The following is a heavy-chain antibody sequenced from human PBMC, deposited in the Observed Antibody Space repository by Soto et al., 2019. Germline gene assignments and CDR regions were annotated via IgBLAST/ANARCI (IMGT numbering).Heavy chain of an antibody. Sequence: ETLSLTCTVSGGSISSFYWSWIRQPPGKGLEWIGYIYYSGSTNYNPSLTSRVTISVDTSKNQFSLKLSSVTAADTAVYYCARHRYSYGVYYFDYWGQGTLVTVSS. D-gene: IGHD5-18*01. CDR3: ARHRYSYGVYYFDY. V-gene: IGHV4-59*08. CDR1: GGSISSFY. CDR2: IYYSGST. J-gene: IGHJ4*02.